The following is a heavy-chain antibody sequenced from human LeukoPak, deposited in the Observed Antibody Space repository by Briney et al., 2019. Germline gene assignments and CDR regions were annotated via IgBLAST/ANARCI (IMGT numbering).Heavy chain of an antibody. Sequence: ASVKVSCKASGGTFSSYAISWVRQAPGQGLEWMGGIIPIFGTANYAQRFQGRVTITTDESTSTAYMELSSLRSEDTAVYYCARSSSSDYYYSYYMDVWGKGTTVTVSS. J-gene: IGHJ6*03. V-gene: IGHV1-69*05. CDR1: GGTFSSYA. CDR2: IIPIFGTA. CDR3: ARSSSSDYYYSYYMDV. D-gene: IGHD6-6*01.